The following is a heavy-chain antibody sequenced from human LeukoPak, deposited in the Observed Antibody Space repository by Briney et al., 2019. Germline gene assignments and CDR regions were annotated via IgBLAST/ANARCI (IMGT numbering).Heavy chain of an antibody. CDR3: AAAYSSSWFFYY. J-gene: IGHJ4*02. CDR2: IYPHGSDT. Sequence: GESLKISCKGSGYSFTSYWIGWVRQMPGKGLEWMGIIYPHGSDTRYSPSFEGQVTISVDKSITTAYLQWSSLKASDTAVYFCAAAYSSSWFFYYWGQGTLVTVSS. CDR1: GYSFTSYW. V-gene: IGHV5-51*01. D-gene: IGHD6-13*01.